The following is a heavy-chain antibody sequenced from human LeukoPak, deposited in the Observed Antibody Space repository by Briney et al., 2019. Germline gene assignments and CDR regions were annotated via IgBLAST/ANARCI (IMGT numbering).Heavy chain of an antibody. Sequence: PSETLSLTCAVYGGSFSGYYWSWIRQPPGKGLEWIGEINHIGSTNYNPSLKSRVTISVDTSKNKFSLNLSSVTAADTAVYYCARGRNGRGLFASSWYVDYWGQGTLVTVSS. CDR1: GGSFSGYY. CDR3: ARGRNGRGLFASSWYVDY. CDR2: INHIGST. J-gene: IGHJ4*02. V-gene: IGHV4-34*01. D-gene: IGHD6-13*01.